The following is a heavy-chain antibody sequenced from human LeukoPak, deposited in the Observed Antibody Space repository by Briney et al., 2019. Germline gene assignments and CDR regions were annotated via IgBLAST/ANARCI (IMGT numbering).Heavy chain of an antibody. CDR3: ARGYCSSTSCYGGGAFDP. V-gene: IGHV4-31*03. J-gene: IGHJ5*02. D-gene: IGHD2-2*01. Sequence: SETLSLTCTVSGGSISSGGYYWSWIRQHPGKGLEWIGYIYYSGSTYYNPSLKSRVTISVDTSKNQFSLKLSSVTAADTAVYYCARGYCSSTSCYGGGAFDPWGQGTLVTVSS. CDR1: GGSISSGGYY. CDR2: IYYSGST.